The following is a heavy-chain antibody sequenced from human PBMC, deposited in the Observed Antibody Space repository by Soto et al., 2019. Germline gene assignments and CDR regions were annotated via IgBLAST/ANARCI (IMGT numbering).Heavy chain of an antibody. CDR2: IDPSDSYT. D-gene: IGHD6-13*01. CDR1: GYSFTSYW. Sequence: ESLKISCKGSGYSFTSYWISWVRQMPGKGLEWMGRIDPSDSYTNYSPSFQGHVTISADKSISTAYLQWSSLKASDTAMYYCARPARVPSYSSSWLYYYYGMDVWGQGTTVTVSS. V-gene: IGHV5-10-1*01. J-gene: IGHJ6*02. CDR3: ARPARVPSYSSSWLYYYYGMDV.